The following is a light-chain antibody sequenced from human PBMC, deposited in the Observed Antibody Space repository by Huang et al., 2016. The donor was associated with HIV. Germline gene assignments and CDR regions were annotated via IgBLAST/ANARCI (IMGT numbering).Light chain of an antibody. CDR3: QQSFNAPHT. Sequence: DILMTQSPSSLSESVRARVTITCRASQGISNYLNWYQQKPGQAPRLLIYCASSLQFGVPSMFSGSESGTDFTLTINGLQPEDFATYYCQQSFNAPHTFGQGTKLEIK. J-gene: IGKJ2*01. CDR2: CAS. CDR1: QGISNY. V-gene: IGKV1-39*01.